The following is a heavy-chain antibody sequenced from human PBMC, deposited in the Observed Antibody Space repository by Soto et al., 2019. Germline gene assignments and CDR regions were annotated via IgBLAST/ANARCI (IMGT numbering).Heavy chain of an antibody. D-gene: IGHD6-19*01. J-gene: IGHJ4*02. CDR3: ARDRDPGQWLTTNNFDY. CDR2: IWSHVNNK. CDR1: GFTFSSYG. V-gene: IGHV3-33*01. Sequence: QVQLVESGGGVVQPGRSVRVSCGASGFTFSSYGMHWVRQAPGKGLELVAVIWSHVNNKYYADSETGRFTISSDDSKNTMYLQVDSLRAEDTALYYCARDRDPGQWLTTNNFDYWGQGTLVTVSS.